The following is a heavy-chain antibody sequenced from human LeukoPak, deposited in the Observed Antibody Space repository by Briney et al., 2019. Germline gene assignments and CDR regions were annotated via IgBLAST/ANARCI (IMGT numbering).Heavy chain of an antibody. J-gene: IGHJ6*03. V-gene: IGHV1-69*04. D-gene: IGHD2-15*01. CDR1: GGTFSSYA. CDR3: ASDCSGGSCYGKYYYYYYMDV. CDR2: IIPILGIA. Sequence: SVKVSCKAFGGTFSSYAISWVRQAPGQGLEWMGRIIPILGIANYAQKFQGRVTITADKSTSTAYMELSSLRSEDTAVYYCASDCSGGSCYGKYYYYYYMDVWGRGTTVTVS.